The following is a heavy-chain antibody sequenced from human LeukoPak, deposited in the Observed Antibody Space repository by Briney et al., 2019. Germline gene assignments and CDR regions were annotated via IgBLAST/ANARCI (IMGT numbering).Heavy chain of an antibody. V-gene: IGHV3-48*02. Sequence: PGGSLRLSCAASGFAFSDYSMNWVRQAPGKELEWVSYISSSDNTIHYADSVKGRFTISRDNAKNSLYLEMNSLRDEDTAVYYCARVHRGYSYGRLDYWGQGTLVTVSS. CDR2: ISSSDNTI. CDR3: ARVHRGYSYGRLDY. D-gene: IGHD5-18*01. J-gene: IGHJ4*02. CDR1: GFAFSDYS.